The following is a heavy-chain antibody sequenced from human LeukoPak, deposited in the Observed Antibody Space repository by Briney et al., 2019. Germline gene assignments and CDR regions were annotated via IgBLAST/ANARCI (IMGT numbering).Heavy chain of an antibody. CDR3: ARLYGNYQNYFDY. D-gene: IGHD1-7*01. Sequence: SSETLSLTCTVSGGSISSSSYYWGWIRQPPGKGLEWIGSIYYSGSTYYNPSLKSRVTISVDTSKNQSSLKLRSVTAADTAVYYCARLYGNYQNYFDYWGQGTLVTVSS. CDR2: IYYSGST. J-gene: IGHJ4*02. V-gene: IGHV4-39*07. CDR1: GGSISSSSYY.